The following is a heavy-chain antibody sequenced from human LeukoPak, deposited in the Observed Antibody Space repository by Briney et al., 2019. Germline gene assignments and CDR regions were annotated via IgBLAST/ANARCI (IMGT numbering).Heavy chain of an antibody. CDR1: GGSISNYY. CDR2: IYYSGST. Sequence: SETLSLTCTVSGGSISNYYWSWIRQSPVKGLEWIGFIYYSGSTNYNPSLKSRVTISVDTPKNQFSLKLSSVTAADTAVYYCARILGISDYWGQGTLVTVSS. J-gene: IGHJ4*02. D-gene: IGHD1-14*01. V-gene: IGHV4-59*12. CDR3: ARILGISDY.